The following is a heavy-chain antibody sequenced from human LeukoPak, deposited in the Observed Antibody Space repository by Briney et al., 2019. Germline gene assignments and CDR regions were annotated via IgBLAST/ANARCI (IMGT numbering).Heavy chain of an antibody. V-gene: IGHV1-2*02. CDR2: IXPNSGGT. Sequence: XGXEXXGXIXPNSGGTNYAQKFQGRVTMTRGTSISTAYMELSRLRSDDTAVYYCARGYCSGGSCYSVENWFDPWGQGTLVTVSS. J-gene: IGHJ5*02. D-gene: IGHD2-15*01. CDR3: ARGYCSGGSCYSVENWFDP.